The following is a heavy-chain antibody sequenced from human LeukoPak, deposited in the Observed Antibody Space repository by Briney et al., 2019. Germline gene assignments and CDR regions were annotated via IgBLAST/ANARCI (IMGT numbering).Heavy chain of an antibody. CDR3: ARFSVAATDFDY. J-gene: IGHJ4*02. CDR1: GYTFTSYY. V-gene: IGHV1-46*01. CDR2: INPSGGST. Sequence: ASVKVSCKASGYTFTSYYMHWVRQAPGQGLEWMGIINPSGGSTNYALKFQGRVTMTRDTSTSTVYMELSSLRSEDTAVYYCARFSVAATDFDYWGQGTLVTVSS. D-gene: IGHD2-15*01.